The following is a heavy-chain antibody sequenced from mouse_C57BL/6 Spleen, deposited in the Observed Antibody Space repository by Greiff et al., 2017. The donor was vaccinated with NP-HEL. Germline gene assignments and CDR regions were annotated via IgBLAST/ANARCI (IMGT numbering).Heavy chain of an antibody. CDR1: GYSFPGFS. J-gene: IGHJ2*01. V-gene: IGHV1-42*01. CDR2: FNPSTGGT. CDR3: GTGTDYFGC. D-gene: IGHD4-1*01. Sequence: QLQQSGPELVKPGAPVTISCKALGYSFPGFSMNWVKQSPEMSLEWIGEFNPSTGGTTYNPKYKAKATLTVDKSSSTAYMQLKSLRSGDSAVYCCGTGTDYFGCWGQCTTLTVS.